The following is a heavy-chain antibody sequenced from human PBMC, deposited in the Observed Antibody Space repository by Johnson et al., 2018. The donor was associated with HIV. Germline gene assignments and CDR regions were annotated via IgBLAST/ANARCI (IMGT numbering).Heavy chain of an antibody. V-gene: IGHV3-15*01. Sequence: VQLVESGGGLVKPGGSLRLLCAASGFSFNNAWVSWVRQAPGKGLEWVGRITSKTDGGTTDYASPVNCRFTISRDDSKKTLYLQMNSLKTEDTAVYFCTTDISGTTGWNAFDIWGQGTMVTVSS. J-gene: IGHJ3*02. D-gene: IGHD1-26*01. CDR2: ITSKTDGGTT. CDR3: TTDISGTTGWNAFDI. CDR1: GFSFNNAW.